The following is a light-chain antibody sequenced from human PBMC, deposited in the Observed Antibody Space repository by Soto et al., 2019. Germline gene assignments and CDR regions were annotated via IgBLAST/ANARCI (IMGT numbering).Light chain of an antibody. CDR2: TNN. CDR3: AAWDDSVNGDV. Sequence: QSVLTQPPSASGTPGQRVTISCSGSSSNIGGNTVNWYQQLPGTAPQLLIYTNNQRPSGVPDRFSGSKSGTSASLAISGLQSEDEADYFCAAWDDSVNGDVFGTGTKLTVL. V-gene: IGLV1-44*01. J-gene: IGLJ1*01. CDR1: SSNIGGNT.